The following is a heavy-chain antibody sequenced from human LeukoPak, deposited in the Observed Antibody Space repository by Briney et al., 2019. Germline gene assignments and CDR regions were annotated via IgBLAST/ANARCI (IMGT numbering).Heavy chain of an antibody. CDR2: INTNTGNP. Sequence: VASVKVSCKASGYTFTSYAMNWVRQAPGQGLEWMGWINTNTGNPTYAQGFTGRFVFSLDTSVSTAYLQISSLKAEDTAVYYCARGPLSSGYYNWFDPWGQGTLVTVSS. CDR1: GYTFTSYA. J-gene: IGHJ5*02. V-gene: IGHV7-4-1*02. CDR3: ARGPLSSGYYNWFDP. D-gene: IGHD3-22*01.